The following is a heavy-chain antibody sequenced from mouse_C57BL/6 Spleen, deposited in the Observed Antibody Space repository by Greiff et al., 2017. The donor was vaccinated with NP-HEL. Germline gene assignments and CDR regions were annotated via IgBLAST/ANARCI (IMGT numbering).Heavy chain of an antibody. Sequence: EVKLVESGPELVKPGASVKISCKASGYSFTDYNMNWVKQSNGKSLEWIGVINPNYGTTSYNQKFKGKATLTVDQSSSTAYMQLNSLTSEDSAVYYCAREDGYDRYFDVWGTGTTVTVSS. CDR3: AREDGYDRYFDV. CDR1: GYSFTDYN. CDR2: INPNYGTT. V-gene: IGHV1-39*01. D-gene: IGHD2-2*01. J-gene: IGHJ1*03.